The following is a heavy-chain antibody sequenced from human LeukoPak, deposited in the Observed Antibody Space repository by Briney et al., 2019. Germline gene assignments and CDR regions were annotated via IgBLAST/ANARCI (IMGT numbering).Heavy chain of an antibody. CDR2: INTGNANT. J-gene: IGHJ4*02. CDR1: GYSLTSHA. CDR3: ARENYYDGSGSPSASAPVDH. Sequence: ASVKVSCKASGYSLTSHAIHWARQAPGQRLEWMGWINTGNANTKYSQKFQGRVTFTRDTSANTAYMELSSLRSEDTAVYYCARENYYDGSGSPSASAPVDHWGQGTLVTVSS. D-gene: IGHD3-22*01. V-gene: IGHV1-3*04.